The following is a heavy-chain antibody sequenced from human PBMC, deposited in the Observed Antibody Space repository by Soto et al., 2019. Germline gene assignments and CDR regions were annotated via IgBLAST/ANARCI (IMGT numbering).Heavy chain of an antibody. CDR3: ARDRGRGGSYYIYFYGMDV. J-gene: IGHJ6*02. V-gene: IGHV1-46*01. D-gene: IGHD1-26*01. Sequence: EASVKVSCTASGYTFTSYDINWVRQATGQGLEWMGVINPSGGSINYAQKFQGRVTMTRDTSTSTVYMELSSLRSEDTAVYYCARDRGRGGSYYIYFYGMDVWGQGTTVTVSS. CDR2: INPSGGSI. CDR1: GYTFTSYD.